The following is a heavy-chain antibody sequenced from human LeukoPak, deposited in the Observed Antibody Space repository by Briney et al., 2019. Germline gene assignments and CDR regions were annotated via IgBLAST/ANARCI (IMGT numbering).Heavy chain of an antibody. J-gene: IGHJ4*02. CDR1: GGSISSRSYY. V-gene: IGHV4-39*01. Sequence: SETLSLTCIVSGGSISSRSYYWDWIRQPPGKGLEWIGNLFDSGNTHYNPSLRSRLTMSVDTSKNQFSLKLSSVTAADTAVYYCARSFPRYCDFWGQGTLVTVSS. CDR3: ARSFPRYCDF. CDR2: LFDSGNT.